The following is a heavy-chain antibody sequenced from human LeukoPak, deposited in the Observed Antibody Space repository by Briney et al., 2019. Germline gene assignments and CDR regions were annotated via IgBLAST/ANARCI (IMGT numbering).Heavy chain of an antibody. CDR1: GGSISSYY. V-gene: IGHV4-59*01. CDR2: IYYSGST. J-gene: IGHJ3*02. CDR3: ARGGTAVIAPYAFDI. Sequence: SETLSLTCTVSGGSISSYYWSWIRQPPGKGLEWIGYIYYSGSTNCNPSVKSRVAMSVDTSKKQFSLKLSSLTAADTAVYYCARGGTAVIAPYAFDIWGQGTMVTASS. D-gene: IGHD4-23*01.